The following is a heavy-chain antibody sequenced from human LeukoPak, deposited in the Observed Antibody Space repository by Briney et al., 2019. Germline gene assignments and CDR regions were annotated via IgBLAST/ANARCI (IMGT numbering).Heavy chain of an antibody. D-gene: IGHD3-3*01. J-gene: IGHJ6*02. Sequence: GESLKISRKGSGYSFTSYWIGWVRQMPGKGLEWMGIIYPGDSDTRYSPSFQGQVTISADKSISTAYLQWSSLKASDTAMYYCARLGGYDFWSGYYPNYYYYYGMDVWGQGTTVTVSS. CDR3: ARLGGYDFWSGYYPNYYYYYGMDV. CDR2: IYPGDSDT. V-gene: IGHV5-51*01. CDR1: GYSFTSYW.